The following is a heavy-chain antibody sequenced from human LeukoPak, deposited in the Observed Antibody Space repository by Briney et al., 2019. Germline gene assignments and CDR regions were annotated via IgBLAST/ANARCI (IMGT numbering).Heavy chain of an antibody. CDR1: GGSFSGYY. CDR3: ARHGAVAGTYYYYYGMDV. D-gene: IGHD6-19*01. Sequence: SETLSLTCAVYGGSFSGYYWSWIRQPPGKELEWIGEINHSGSTNYNPSLKSRVTISVDTSKNQFSLKLSSVTAADTAVYYCARHGAVAGTYYYYYGMDVWGQGTTVTVSS. CDR2: INHSGST. V-gene: IGHV4-34*01. J-gene: IGHJ6*02.